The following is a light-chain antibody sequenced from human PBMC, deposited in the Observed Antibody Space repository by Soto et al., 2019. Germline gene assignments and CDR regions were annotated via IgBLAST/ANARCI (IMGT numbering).Light chain of an antibody. Sequence: QSVLTQPPSASGFPGQSVTISCTGTSSDVGYYDYVSWYQHHPGKAPKLVIYEVTKRPSGVPDRVSASKSGNTASLTVSGLRAEDEADYYCSSYAGSNNFVFRSGTKVTV. CDR3: SSYAGSNNFV. V-gene: IGLV2-8*01. CDR2: EVT. J-gene: IGLJ1*01. CDR1: SSDVGYYDY.